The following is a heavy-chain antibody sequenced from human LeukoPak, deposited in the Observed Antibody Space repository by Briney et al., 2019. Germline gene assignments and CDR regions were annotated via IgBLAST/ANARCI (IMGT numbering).Heavy chain of an antibody. Sequence: GGSLGLSCAASGFTFSSYWMSWVRQAPGKGLEWVANIKQDGSGKYYVDSVKGRFTISRDNAKNSLYLQMNSLRAEDTAVYYCARGPSYVWGSYRYTILYYFDYWGQGTLVTVSS. CDR3: ARGPSYVWGSYRYTILYYFDY. CDR2: IKQDGSGK. CDR1: GFTFSSYW. V-gene: IGHV3-7*03. D-gene: IGHD3-16*02. J-gene: IGHJ4*02.